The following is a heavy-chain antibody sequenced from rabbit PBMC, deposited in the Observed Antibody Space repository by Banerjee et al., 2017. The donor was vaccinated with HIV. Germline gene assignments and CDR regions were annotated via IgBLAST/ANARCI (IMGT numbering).Heavy chain of an antibody. CDR1: GFSFISNA. V-gene: IGHV1S45*01. CDR3: ARGVPGYPSLKL. D-gene: IGHD7-1*01. J-gene: IGHJ4*01. Sequence: QEQLVEYGGDLVQPEGSLTLTCTASGFSFISNAMCWVRQAPGKGLEWIACISAGSSGSTWYASWAKGRFTISKTSSTTLTLQMTSLTAADTATYFCARGVPGYPSLKLWGPGTLVTVS. CDR2: ISAGSSGST.